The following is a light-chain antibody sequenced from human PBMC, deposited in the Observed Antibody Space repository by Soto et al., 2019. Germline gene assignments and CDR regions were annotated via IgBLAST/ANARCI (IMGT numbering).Light chain of an antibody. J-gene: IGKJ1*01. CDR3: QQYGSSPPRT. V-gene: IGKV3-20*01. CDR2: GAS. Sequence: EIVLTQSPGILSLSPGERATLSCRASQSVSNDFLAWYQQKPGQAPRLLLYGASTRATDVPDRFSGSGSGADFTLSISRLEPEDFAVYYCQQYGSSPPRTFGQGTKVDMK. CDR1: QSVSNDF.